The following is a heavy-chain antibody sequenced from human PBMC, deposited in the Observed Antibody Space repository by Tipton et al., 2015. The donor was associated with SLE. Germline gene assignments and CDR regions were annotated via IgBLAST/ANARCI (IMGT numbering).Heavy chain of an antibody. V-gene: IGHV4-59*08. D-gene: IGHD6-13*01. CDR3: ARHKYSSSFLRGVGYFDY. J-gene: IGHJ4*02. Sequence: TLSLTCTVSGGSISSHYWSWIRQPPGKGLEWIGYIYYSGSTNYNPSLKSRVTISVDTSKNQFSLKLSSVTAADTAVYYCARHKYSSSFLRGVGYFDYWGQGTLVTVSS. CDR2: IYYSGST. CDR1: GGSISSHY.